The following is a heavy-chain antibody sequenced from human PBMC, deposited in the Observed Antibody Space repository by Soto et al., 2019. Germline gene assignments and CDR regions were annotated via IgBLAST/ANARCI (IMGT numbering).Heavy chain of an antibody. V-gene: IGHV4-30-2*01. CDR1: GGSISSGGYS. J-gene: IGHJ5*02. D-gene: IGHD6-25*01. Sequence: SETLSLTCAVSGGSISSGGYSWSWIRQPPGKGLEWIGYIYHSGSTYYNPSLKNRVTISVDRSKNQFSLKLSSVTAADTAVYNCARGGNGSGSRNTCLDPWGKGTLVTVSP. CDR2: IYHSGST. CDR3: ARGGNGSGSRNTCLDP.